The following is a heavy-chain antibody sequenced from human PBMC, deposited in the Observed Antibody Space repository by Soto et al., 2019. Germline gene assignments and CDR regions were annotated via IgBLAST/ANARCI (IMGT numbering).Heavy chain of an antibody. CDR1: DDSINSDKYY. J-gene: IGHJ6*02. D-gene: IGHD3-22*01. V-gene: IGHV4-39*07. CDR2: IYYRGNA. CDR3: ARNYYDSSGYYYSRYYYYGMDV. Sequence: PSETLSLTCSVSDDSINSDKYYWGWIRQPPGKGLEWIGSIYYRGNAYYNPSLKSRVTISVDTSKNQFSLKLSSVTAADTAVYYCARNYYDSSGYYYSRYYYYGMDVWGQGTTVTVSS.